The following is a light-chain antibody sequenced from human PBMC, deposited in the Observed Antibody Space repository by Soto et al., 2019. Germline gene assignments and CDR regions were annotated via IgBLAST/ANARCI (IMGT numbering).Light chain of an antibody. J-gene: IGLJ1*01. CDR2: DVT. CDR3: SSYTSSSTLV. CDR1: SSDVGGYNF. V-gene: IGLV2-14*01. Sequence: QSALTQPASVSGSPGQSITISCTGTSSDVGGYNFVAWYQQHPGKAPKIMIYDVTNRPSGVSNRFSGSKSGNTASLTISWLQAEDEADYYCSSYTSSSTLVFGTGTKLT.